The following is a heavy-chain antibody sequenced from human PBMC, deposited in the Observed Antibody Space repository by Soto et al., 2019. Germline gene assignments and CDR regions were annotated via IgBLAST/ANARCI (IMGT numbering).Heavy chain of an antibody. J-gene: IGHJ4*02. Sequence: SETLSLTCAVSGGSISSGGYSWSWIRQPPGKGLEWIGYIYHSGSTYYNPSLKSRVTISVDRSKNQFSLNLSSVTAAGTSVYYCARGGLEIGNFHLDYWGQGTLVTVSS. D-gene: IGHD1-1*01. V-gene: IGHV4-30-2*01. CDR1: GGSISSGGYS. CDR2: IYHSGST. CDR3: ARGGLEIGNFHLDY.